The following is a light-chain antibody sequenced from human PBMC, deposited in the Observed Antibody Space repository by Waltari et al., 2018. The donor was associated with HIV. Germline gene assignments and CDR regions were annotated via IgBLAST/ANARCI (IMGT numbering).Light chain of an antibody. CDR3: TSYAGRNTLV. V-gene: IGLV2-8*01. J-gene: IGLJ2*01. CDR2: EVF. CDR1: TSDVGAYNY. Sequence: QSAPTQPPSASGSPGQSVTISCTGNTSDVGAYNYVPWYQQHPGKAPKLMIYEVFKRPSGVPDRFSGSKSGNTASLTVSGLQAEDEADYYCTSYAGRNTLVFGGGTKLTVL.